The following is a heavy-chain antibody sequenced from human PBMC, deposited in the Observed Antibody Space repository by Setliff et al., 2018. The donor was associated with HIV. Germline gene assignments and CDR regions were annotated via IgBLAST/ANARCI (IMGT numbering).Heavy chain of an antibody. V-gene: IGHV4-39*07. CDR1: GGSISSSSYY. CDR3: ARLRIAVAGTLYWYFDL. D-gene: IGHD6-19*01. J-gene: IGHJ2*01. Sequence: LSLTCTVSGGSISSSSYYWGWIRQPPGKGLEWIGNIYYSGSTYYNPSFKSRVTISVDTSKNQFSLKLSSVTAADTAVYYCARLRIAVAGTLYWYFDLWGRGTLVTVSS. CDR2: IYYSGST.